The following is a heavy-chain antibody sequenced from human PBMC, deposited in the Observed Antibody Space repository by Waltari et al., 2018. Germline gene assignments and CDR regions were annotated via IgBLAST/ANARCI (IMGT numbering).Heavy chain of an antibody. Sequence: RQMPGKGLEWMGIIYPGDSDTRYSPSFQGQVTISADKSISTAYLQWSSLKASDTAMYYCARPLKSGSPMDAFDIWGQGTMDTVSS. D-gene: IGHD1-26*01. CDR2: IYPGDSDT. CDR3: ARPLKSGSPMDAFDI. J-gene: IGHJ3*02. V-gene: IGHV5-51*01.